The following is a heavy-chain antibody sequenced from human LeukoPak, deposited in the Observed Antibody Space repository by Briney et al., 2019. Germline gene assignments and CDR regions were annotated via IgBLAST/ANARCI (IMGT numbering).Heavy chain of an antibody. CDR2: INPNSGGT. CDR3: ARQSMGRSYHNDY. D-gene: IGHD1-26*01. Sequence: GASVKVSCKASGYTFTGYYLHWVRQAPGQGLEWMGWINPNSGGTSYAQQFQGRVTMTRDSSISTAYMEVSRLTSDDTAVYYCARQSMGRSYHNDYWGQGTLVTVSS. V-gene: IGHV1-2*02. J-gene: IGHJ4*02. CDR1: GYTFTGYY.